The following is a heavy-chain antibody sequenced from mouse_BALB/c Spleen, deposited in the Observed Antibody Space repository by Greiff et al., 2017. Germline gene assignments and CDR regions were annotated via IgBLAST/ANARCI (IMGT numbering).Heavy chain of an antibody. CDR2: IWGGGST. V-gene: IGHV2-6-4*01. Sequence: VQGVESGPGLVAPSQSLSITCTVSGFSLSRYSVHWVRQPPGKGLEWLGMIWGGGSTDYNSALKSRLSISKDNSKSQVFLKMNSLQTDDTAMYYCARNWDYDRWFAYWGQGTLVTVSA. CDR3: ARNWDYDRWFAY. D-gene: IGHD2-4*01. J-gene: IGHJ3*01. CDR1: GFSLSRYS.